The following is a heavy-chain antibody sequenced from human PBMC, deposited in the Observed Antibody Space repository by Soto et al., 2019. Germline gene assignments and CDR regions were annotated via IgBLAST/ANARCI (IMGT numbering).Heavy chain of an antibody. V-gene: IGHV3-48*03. Sequence: GGSLRLSCAASRFTFSTYEMHWVRQAPGKGLEWVSYISSSGSTVYYADSVKGRFTISRDNSKNTLYLQMNSLRAEDTAVYYCAKRTTAMVRGVPFDYWGRGTLVTV. D-gene: IGHD3-10*01. CDR1: RFTFSTYE. CDR3: AKRTTAMVRGVPFDY. J-gene: IGHJ4*02. CDR2: ISSSGSTV.